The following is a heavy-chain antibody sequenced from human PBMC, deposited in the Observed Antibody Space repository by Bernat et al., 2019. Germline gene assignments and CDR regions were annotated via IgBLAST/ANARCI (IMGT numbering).Heavy chain of an antibody. Sequence: QLLESGGGLVQPGGSLRLSCAASGFTFSTYAMSWVRQAPGKGLEWVSTISGSGDSTYYADSVKGRLTISRDNSEKTLYLQMNRLRAEDTAVYYCAKGGYGSGNNYFDPWGQGTLVTVSS. D-gene: IGHD3-10*01. V-gene: IGHV3-23*01. CDR3: AKGGYGSGNNYFDP. J-gene: IGHJ5*02. CDR2: ISGSGDST. CDR1: GFTFSTYA.